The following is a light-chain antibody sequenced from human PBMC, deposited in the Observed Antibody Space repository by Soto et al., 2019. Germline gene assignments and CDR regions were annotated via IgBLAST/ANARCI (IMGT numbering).Light chain of an antibody. Sequence: EIVLMQSPGTLSLSPGERATLSCRVSQSVSSSYLAWYQQKPGQAPRLLIYGTSSRATAIPDRFSGSGSGTDFTLTISRLEPEDFAVYYCQQYGSSSWTFGQGTKVEIK. J-gene: IGKJ1*01. CDR1: QSVSSSY. CDR3: QQYGSSSWT. CDR2: GTS. V-gene: IGKV3-20*01.